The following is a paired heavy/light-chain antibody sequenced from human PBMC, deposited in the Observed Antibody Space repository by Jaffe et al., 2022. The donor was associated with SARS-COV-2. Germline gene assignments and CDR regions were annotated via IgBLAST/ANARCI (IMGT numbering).Heavy chain of an antibody. J-gene: IGHJ4*02. V-gene: IGHV1-46*04. CDR2: INPSGGST. CDR3: VRGGPISAAVGSPPWAD. D-gene: IGHD6-13*01. Sequence: QVQLVQSGAEVKKPGASVKVSCKASGYTFSTYYMHWVRQAPGPGLEWMGIINPSGGSTTFAQKLQGRLTMTRDTSTSTVFMELSSLTSEDTAVYYCVRGGPISAAVGSPPWADWGQGTLVTVSS. CDR1: GYTFSTYY.
Light chain of an antibody. J-gene: IGKJ4*01. CDR3: QQYHTYPFT. Sequence: DIQMTQSPSSLSASVGDRVTITCRASQGISKYLAWFQQKPGKAPKSLIYAASSLQSGVPSKFSGSGSGTDFTLTISSLQPEDFATYYCQQYHTYPFTFGGGTKVEI. CDR1: QGISKY. CDR2: AAS. V-gene: IGKV1-16*02.